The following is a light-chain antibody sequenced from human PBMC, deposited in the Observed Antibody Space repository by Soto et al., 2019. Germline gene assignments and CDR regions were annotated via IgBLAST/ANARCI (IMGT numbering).Light chain of an antibody. Sequence: EIVMTQSPATLSVSPGERATLSCRASQSVSGNLAWYQQKPGQAPRLLIYGASTRATGIPARFSGSGSGTEFHPIIISPQSEDFAVHYSHQNNNWPPITFGGGTKVEIK. CDR2: GAS. CDR1: QSVSGN. J-gene: IGKJ4*01. V-gene: IGKV3-15*01. CDR3: HQNNNWPPIT.